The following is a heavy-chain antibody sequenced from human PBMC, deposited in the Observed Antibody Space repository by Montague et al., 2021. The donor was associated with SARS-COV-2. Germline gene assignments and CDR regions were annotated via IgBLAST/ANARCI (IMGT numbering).Heavy chain of an antibody. CDR2: LYTSGST. Sequence: SETLSLTCTVSGASVRTYYWGWTRQSAGKKLEWMGRLYTSGSTYYNPSFKSRVTMSLDTSKNLFSLNLSSMTAADTAVYYCARDGADYSFAYYHEMDVWGQGIAVTVSS. J-gene: IGHJ6*02. CDR1: GASVRTYY. CDR3: ARDGADYSFAYYHEMDV. V-gene: IGHV4-4*07. D-gene: IGHD5-12*01.